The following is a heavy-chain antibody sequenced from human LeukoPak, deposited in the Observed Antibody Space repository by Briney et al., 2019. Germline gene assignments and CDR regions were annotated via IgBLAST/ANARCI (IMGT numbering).Heavy chain of an antibody. J-gene: IGHJ4*02. D-gene: IGHD4-17*01. V-gene: IGHV4-4*07. CDR2: IYTSGST. CDR3: ARSGDYDGVWEFDY. Sequence: PSETLSLTCTVSGGSISSYYWSWIRQPAGKGLEWIGRIYTSGSTNYNPSLKSRVTMPVDTSKNQFSLKLSSVTAADTAVYYCARSGDYDGVWEFDYWGQGALVTVSS. CDR1: GGSISSYY.